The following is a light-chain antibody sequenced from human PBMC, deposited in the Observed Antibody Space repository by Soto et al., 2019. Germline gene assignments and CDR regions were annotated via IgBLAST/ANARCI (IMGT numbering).Light chain of an antibody. J-gene: IGKJ4*01. CDR2: SAS. V-gene: IGKV3-15*01. CDR3: QQYKNWPPLT. CDR1: QSVSDY. Sequence: IVLTQSPAIMSLSPGESASLSCRASQSVSDYLAWYQQKPGQAPRLLIYSASTRATGIPARFSGSGSGTEFTLTISSLQSEDFAVYYCQQYKNWPPLTFGGGTKVEI.